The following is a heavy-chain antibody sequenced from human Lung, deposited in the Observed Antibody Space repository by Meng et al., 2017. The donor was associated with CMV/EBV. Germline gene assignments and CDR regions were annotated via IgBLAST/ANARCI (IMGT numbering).Heavy chain of an antibody. CDR1: GFTVSSNY. V-gene: IGHV3-53*01. D-gene: IGHD2-2*02. CDR2: IYSGGDT. CDR3: ARVGDDIGSCTTTSCHNGYYFDY. Sequence: GGSLRLSCAASGFTVSSNYMSWVRQAPGKGLEWVSIIYSGGDTYYVDSVKGRFTISRDISTNTLSLQLNNLRAEDSAVYYCARVGDDIGSCTTTSCHNGYYFDYWGQGTXVTVSS. J-gene: IGHJ4*02.